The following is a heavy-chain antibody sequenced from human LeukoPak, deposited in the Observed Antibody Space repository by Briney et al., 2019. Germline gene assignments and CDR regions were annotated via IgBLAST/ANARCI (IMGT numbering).Heavy chain of an antibody. D-gene: IGHD5-18*01. V-gene: IGHV4-39*07. CDR1: GGSISSSGYY. Sequence: SETLSLTCTVSGGSISSSGYYWGWIRQTPEKGLEWIGSIYYSGSNYHNPSLKSRVSMSVDTSKNQFSLKLSSVTAADTAVYYCANMGYSYAPGLFDPWGQGTLVTVSS. CDR3: ANMGYSYAPGLFDP. CDR2: IYYSGSN. J-gene: IGHJ5*02.